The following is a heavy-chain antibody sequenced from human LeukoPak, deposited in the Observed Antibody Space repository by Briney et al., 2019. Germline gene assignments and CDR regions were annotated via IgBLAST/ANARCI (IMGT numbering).Heavy chain of an antibody. J-gene: IGHJ5*02. Sequence: VASVKVSCKASGYTFTGYYMHWVRQAPGQGLEWTGWINPNSGGTNYAQKFQGRVTMTRDTSISTAYMELSRLRSDDTAVYYCARDLRRARNWFDPWGQGTLVTVSS. CDR3: ARDLRRARNWFDP. CDR1: GYTFTGYY. CDR2: INPNSGGT. V-gene: IGHV1-2*02.